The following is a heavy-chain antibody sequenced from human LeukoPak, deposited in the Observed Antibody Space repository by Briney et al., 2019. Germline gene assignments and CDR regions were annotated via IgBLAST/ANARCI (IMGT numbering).Heavy chain of an antibody. V-gene: IGHV3-74*01. CDR3: ARGAGFDVFDV. Sequence: GGSLRLSCVASGFTFSTYWMHWVRQAPGKGLVWVSRINSDGSSTSYADSVKGRFTISRDNAKNTLDLQMNSLRAEDTAVYYCARGAGFDVFDVWGQGTMVTASS. D-gene: IGHD3-16*01. CDR2: INSDGSST. J-gene: IGHJ3*01. CDR1: GFTFSTYW.